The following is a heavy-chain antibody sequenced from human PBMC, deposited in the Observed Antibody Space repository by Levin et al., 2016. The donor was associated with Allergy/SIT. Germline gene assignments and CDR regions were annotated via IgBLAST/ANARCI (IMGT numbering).Heavy chain of an antibody. CDR2: ISGSGGST. D-gene: IGHD5-18*01. CDR3: AKQLWSDY. J-gene: IGHJ4*02. Sequence: WIRQPPGKGLEWVSAISGSGGSTYYADSVKGRFTISRDNSKNTLYLQMNSLRAEDTAVYYCAKQLWSDYWGQGTLVTVSS. V-gene: IGHV3-23*01.